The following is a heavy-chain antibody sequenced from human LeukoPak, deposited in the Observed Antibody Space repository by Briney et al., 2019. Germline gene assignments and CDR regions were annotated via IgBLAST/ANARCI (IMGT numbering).Heavy chain of an antibody. CDR1: GGTFSSYA. CDR2: IIPSLGTA. D-gene: IGHD6-19*01. Sequence: SVKVSCKASGGTFSSYAISWVRQAPGQGLEWMGGIIPSLGTANYAQKFKGRVTITADKSTSTAYMELSSLRSEDTAVYYCARVMGSGWGGAFDIWGQGTMVTVSS. V-gene: IGHV1-69*06. J-gene: IGHJ3*02. CDR3: ARVMGSGWGGAFDI.